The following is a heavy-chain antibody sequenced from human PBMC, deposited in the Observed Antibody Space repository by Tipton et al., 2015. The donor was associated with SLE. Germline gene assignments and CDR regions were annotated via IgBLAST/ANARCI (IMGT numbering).Heavy chain of an antibody. J-gene: IGHJ5*02. V-gene: IGHV4-34*01. CDR1: GYSISGGYY. Sequence: TLSLTCTVSGYSISGGYYWSWIRQPPGKGLEWIGEINHSGSTNYNPSLKSRVTISVDTSKNQFSLKLSSVTAADTAVYYCAREASYCGGDCYPSWFDPCGQGTLVTVSS. CDR3: AREASYCGGDCYPSWFDP. CDR2: INHSGST. D-gene: IGHD2-21*01.